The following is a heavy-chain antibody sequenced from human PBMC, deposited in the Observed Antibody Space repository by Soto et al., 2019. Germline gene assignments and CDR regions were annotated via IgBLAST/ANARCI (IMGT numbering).Heavy chain of an antibody. V-gene: IGHV4-39*01. CDR3: ARGYGDFDY. Sequence: PSETLSLTCTVSGGSISSSSYYWGWIRQPPGKGLEWIGSIYYSVSTYYNPSLKSRVTISVDTSKNQFSLKLSSVTAADTAVYYCARGYGDFDYWGQGTLVTVSS. CDR1: GGSISSSSYY. J-gene: IGHJ4*02. D-gene: IGHD4-17*01. CDR2: IYYSVST.